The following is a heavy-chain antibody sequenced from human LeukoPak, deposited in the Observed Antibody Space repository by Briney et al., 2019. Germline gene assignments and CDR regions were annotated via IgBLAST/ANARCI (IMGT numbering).Heavy chain of an antibody. CDR1: GGSISSSSYY. CDR2: IYYSGST. CDR3: ARHSTGLRFLEWFHLPDC. J-gene: IGHJ4*02. Sequence: SETLSLTCTVSGGSISSSSYYWGWIRQPPGKGLEWIGSIYYSGSTYYNPSLKSRVTISVDTSKNQFSLKLSSVTAADTAVYYCARHSTGLRFLEWFHLPDCWGQGTLVTVSS. D-gene: IGHD3-3*01. V-gene: IGHV4-39*01.